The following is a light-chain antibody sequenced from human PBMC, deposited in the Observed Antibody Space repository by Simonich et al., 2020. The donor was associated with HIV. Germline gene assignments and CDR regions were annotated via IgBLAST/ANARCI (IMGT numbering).Light chain of an antibody. Sequence: AIQLTQSPSSLSASVGDRVTITCRASQGISSALAWYQQKPGKAPKLLIYDASSLESGVPSRFSGSGSGTDFTFTISSLQPEDIATYYCQQYDNLPFGGGTKVEI. CDR1: QGISSA. CDR3: QQYDNLP. V-gene: IGKV1D-13*01. J-gene: IGKJ4*01. CDR2: DAS.